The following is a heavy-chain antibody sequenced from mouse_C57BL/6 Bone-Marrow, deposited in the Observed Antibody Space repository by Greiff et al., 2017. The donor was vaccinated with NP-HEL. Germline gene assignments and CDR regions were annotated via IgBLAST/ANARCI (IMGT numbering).Heavy chain of an antibody. CDR1: GFNIKNTY. V-gene: IGHV14-3*01. Sequence: EVQLKQSVAELVRPGASVKLSCTASGFNIKNTYMHWVKQRPEQGLEWIGRIDPANGNTKYAPKFQGKATITADTSSNTSYLQLSSLTSEDTAIYYCARSRDGSRGYWYFDVWGTGTTVTVSS. J-gene: IGHJ1*03. CDR2: IDPANGNT. CDR3: ARSRDGSRGYWYFDV. D-gene: IGHD1-1*01.